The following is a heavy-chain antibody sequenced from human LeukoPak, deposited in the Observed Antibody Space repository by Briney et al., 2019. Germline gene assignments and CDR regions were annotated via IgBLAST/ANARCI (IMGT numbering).Heavy chain of an antibody. J-gene: IGHJ4*02. CDR3: ARAGDCSGGSCYSFLDY. D-gene: IGHD2-15*01. CDR2: INPSGGST. CDR1: GYTFTSYY. V-gene: IGHV1-46*01. Sequence: AASVKVSCKASGYTFTSYYMHWVRQAPGQGLEWMGIINPSGGSTSYARKFQGRVTMTRDTSTSTVYMELSSLRSEDTAVYYCARAGDCSGGSCYSFLDYWGQGTLVTVSS.